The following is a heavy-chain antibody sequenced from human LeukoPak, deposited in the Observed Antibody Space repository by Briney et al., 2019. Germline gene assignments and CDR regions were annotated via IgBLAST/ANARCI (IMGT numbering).Heavy chain of an antibody. CDR2: IYYSGST. CDR1: GGSISSSSYY. V-gene: IGHV4-39*01. Sequence: SETLSLTCTVSGGSISSSSYYWGWIRQPPGKGLEWIGSIYYSGSTYYNPSLKSRVTISVDTSKNQFSLKLSSVTAADTAVYYCARRWEPNSYDSSAGFDPWGQGTLVTVSS. J-gene: IGHJ5*02. CDR3: ARRWEPNSYDSSAGFDP. D-gene: IGHD3-22*01.